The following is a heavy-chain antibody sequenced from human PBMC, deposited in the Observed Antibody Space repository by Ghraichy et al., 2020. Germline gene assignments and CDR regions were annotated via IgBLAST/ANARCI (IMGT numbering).Heavy chain of an antibody. CDR1: GSSVNSNA. CDR3: ATFRPEVMWLSTNWFDP. Sequence: GGSLRLSCAVSGSSVNSNAMSWVRQAPGKGLEWVSSIGGSDGSTYYGDSVKGRFTISRDRSKNTLYLQMNDLTAEDTATYYCATFRPEVMWLSTNWFDPWGQGTMVTVSS. CDR2: IGGSDGST. V-gene: IGHV3-23*01. J-gene: IGHJ5*02. D-gene: IGHD2-21*01.